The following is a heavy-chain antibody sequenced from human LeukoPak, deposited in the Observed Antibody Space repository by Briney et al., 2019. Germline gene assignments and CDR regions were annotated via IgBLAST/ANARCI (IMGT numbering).Heavy chain of an antibody. D-gene: IGHD3-16*02. CDR2: INPNSGGT. CDR1: GYTFTGYS. V-gene: IGHV1-2*02. Sequence: ASVKVSCKASGYTFTGYSIHWVRQAPGQGLEWMGWINPNSGGTNYAQKFQGRVTMTRDMSTTTDYMELSSLRSEDTAVYYCARDNSVGDIAWWFDPWGQGTLVTVSS. CDR3: ARDNSVGDIAWWFDP. J-gene: IGHJ5*02.